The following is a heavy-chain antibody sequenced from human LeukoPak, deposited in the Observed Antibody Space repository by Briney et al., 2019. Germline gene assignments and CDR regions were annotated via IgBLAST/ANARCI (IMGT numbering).Heavy chain of an antibody. CDR1: GYTFTSYG. Sequence: ASVKVSCKASGYTFTSYGVNWVRQAPGQGLEWIGWIIVYNGNTNYAQKLQGRVTMTTDTSTSTAYMELRSLRSEDTAVYYCARENVLRFLALSHNWFDPWGQGTLVTVSS. CDR3: ARENVLRFLALSHNWFDP. D-gene: IGHD3-3*01. CDR2: IIVYNGNT. V-gene: IGHV1-18*01. J-gene: IGHJ5*02.